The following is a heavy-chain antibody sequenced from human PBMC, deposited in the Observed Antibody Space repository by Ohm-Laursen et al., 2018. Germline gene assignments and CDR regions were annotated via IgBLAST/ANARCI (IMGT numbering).Heavy chain of an antibody. V-gene: IGHV3-72*01. CDR3: TRQPYDADAFDI. Sequence: FLRLSCAASGFTFSDHYMDWVRQAPGKGLEWVGRTRNKANSYTTEYAASVKGRFTISRDDSKNSLYLQMNSLKTEDTAVYYCTRQPYDADAFDIWGQGTMVTVSS. CDR2: TRNKANSYTT. J-gene: IGHJ3*02. CDR1: GFTFSDHY. D-gene: IGHD3-22*01.